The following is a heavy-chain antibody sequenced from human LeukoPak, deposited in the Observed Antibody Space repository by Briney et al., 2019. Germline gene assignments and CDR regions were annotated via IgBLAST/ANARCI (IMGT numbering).Heavy chain of an antibody. CDR1: GGSISSYY. CDR3: ARQKGSGYDRYFDY. CDR2: IYTSGST. V-gene: IGHV4-4*07. D-gene: IGHD5-12*01. J-gene: IGHJ4*02. Sequence: PSETLSLTCTDSGGSISSYYWSWIRQPAGKGLEWIGRIYTSGSTNYNPSLKSRVTMSVDTSKNQFSLKLSSVTAADTAVYYCARQKGSGYDRYFDYWGQGTLVTVSS.